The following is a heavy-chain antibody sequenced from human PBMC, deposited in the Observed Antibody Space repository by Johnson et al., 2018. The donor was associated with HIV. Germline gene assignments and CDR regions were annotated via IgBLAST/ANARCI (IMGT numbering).Heavy chain of an antibody. CDR1: GFTFSSYA. CDR2: IGTAGDT. CDR3: AKDLGESENEEWASDYYNFWSIRNAFDI. Sequence: VQLVESGGGVVQPGKSLRLSCAASGFTFSSYAMHWVRQATGKGLEWVSAIGTAGDTYYPGSVKGRFTISRENAKNSLYLQMNSLRAGDTAVYYCAKDLGESENEEWASDYYNFWSIRNAFDIWGQGTMVTVSS. D-gene: IGHD3-3*01. J-gene: IGHJ3*02. V-gene: IGHV3-13*01.